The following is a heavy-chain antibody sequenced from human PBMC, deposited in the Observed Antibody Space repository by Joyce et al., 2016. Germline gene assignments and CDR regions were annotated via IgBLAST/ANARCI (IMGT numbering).Heavy chain of an antibody. CDR2: IYPGDSRT. Sequence: EVQLVQSGAEVQKPGESLKISCKSSGFSFNGYWIAWVRQMPGKGLEWMGNIYPGDSRTRYGPSFQGQVTISADKSINTAYLHWSSLKASDTAIYYCARVISHSHFDTWGQGTLVTVSS. CDR1: GFSFNGYW. CDR3: ARVISHSHFDT. V-gene: IGHV5-51*01. J-gene: IGHJ4*02. D-gene: IGHD2-21*01.